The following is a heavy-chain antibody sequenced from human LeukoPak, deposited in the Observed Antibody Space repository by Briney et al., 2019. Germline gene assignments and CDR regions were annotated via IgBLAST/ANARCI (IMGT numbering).Heavy chain of an antibody. D-gene: IGHD7-27*01. CDR1: GYTFTSYG. CDR3: ARDFQLTGDVPFDY. V-gene: IGHV1-18*01. Sequence: ASVKVSCKASGYTFTSYGISWVRQAPGQGLEWMGWISAYNGNTNYAQKLQGRVTMTTDTSTSTAYMELRSLRSDDTAVYYCARDFQLTGDVPFDYWGQGTLVTVSS. CDR2: ISAYNGNT. J-gene: IGHJ4*02.